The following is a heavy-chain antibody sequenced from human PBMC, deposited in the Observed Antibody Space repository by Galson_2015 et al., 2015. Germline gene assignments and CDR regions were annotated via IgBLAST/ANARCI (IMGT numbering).Heavy chain of an antibody. D-gene: IGHD2-15*01. Sequence: SLRLSCAASGFTFSSCGMHWVRQAPGKGLEWVALISDEGSIKEYADSVKGRFTISRDNSKNTLSPQMNSLRAEDTTIYYCAKDNEGYCSDGHCYSYYYYGMDVWGQGTTVTVSS. CDR1: GFTFSSCG. V-gene: IGHV3-30*18. J-gene: IGHJ6*02. CDR3: AKDNEGYCSDGHCYSYYYYGMDV. CDR2: ISDEGSIK.